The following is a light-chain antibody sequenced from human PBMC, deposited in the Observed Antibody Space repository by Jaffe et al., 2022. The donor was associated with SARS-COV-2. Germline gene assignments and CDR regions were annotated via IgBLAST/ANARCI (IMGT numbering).Light chain of an antibody. CDR1: QSISDY. V-gene: IGKV1-39*01. J-gene: IGKJ1*01. CDR3: QQTYGSPRT. Sequence: DIQMTQSPSSLSASVGDRVTITCRASQSISDYLGWYQQKPGRAPELLIYAASSLQSGVPSRFSGSGSGTDFTLTISSLQPEDFATYYCQQTYGSPRTFGQGTRVEIK. CDR2: AAS.